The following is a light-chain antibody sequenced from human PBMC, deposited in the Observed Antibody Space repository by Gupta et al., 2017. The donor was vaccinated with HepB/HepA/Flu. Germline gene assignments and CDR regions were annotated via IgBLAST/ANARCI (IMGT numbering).Light chain of an antibody. CDR3: QQYYSYPYT. CDR2: AAS. V-gene: IGKV1-8*01. J-gene: IGKJ2*01. Sequence: AIQLSQSPSSCSASTGDRGTITWRASQGINSYLAWYQQKPGKPPKLLVYAASALQSGVSSRFSGSGSGTDFSLTVSSLQSEDFATYYCQQYYSYPYTFGQGTKLEIK. CDR1: QGINSY.